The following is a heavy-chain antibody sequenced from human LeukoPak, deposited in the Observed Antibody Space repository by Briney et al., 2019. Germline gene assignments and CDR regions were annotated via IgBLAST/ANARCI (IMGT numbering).Heavy chain of an antibody. CDR1: GFTFTTFA. CDR2: IVVDGGDT. J-gene: IGHJ6*02. V-gene: IGHV1-58*01. Sequence: GASVNVSCKASGFTFTTFAVRWVRQARGQRLEWIGWIVVDGGDTHYAQKFQERVDIITDRSTNTVFMELRSLRSDDTAVYYCSAGATTYCGEDCYPSFFFYHGIDVWGQGTTVTVSS. D-gene: IGHD2-21*02. CDR3: SAGATTYCGEDCYPSFFFYHGIDV.